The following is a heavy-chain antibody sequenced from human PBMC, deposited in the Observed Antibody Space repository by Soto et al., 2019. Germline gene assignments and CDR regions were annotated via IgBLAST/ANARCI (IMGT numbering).Heavy chain of an antibody. CDR2: INHSGST. Sequence: PSETLSLTCAVYGGSFSGYYWSWIRQPPGKGLEWIGEINHSGSTNYNPSLKSRVTISVDTSKNQFSLKLSSVTAADTAVYYCAREPKVGYSYGPYYYYGMDVWGQGTTVTVSS. V-gene: IGHV4-34*01. J-gene: IGHJ6*02. D-gene: IGHD5-18*01. CDR1: GGSFSGYY. CDR3: AREPKVGYSYGPYYYYGMDV.